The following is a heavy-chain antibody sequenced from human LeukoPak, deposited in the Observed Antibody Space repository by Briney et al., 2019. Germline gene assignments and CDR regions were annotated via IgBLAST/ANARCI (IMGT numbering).Heavy chain of an antibody. Sequence: GGSLRLSCAASGFTFSSYGMHWVRQAPGKGLEWVAFIRYDGSNKYYADSVKGRFTISRDNSKNTLYLQMNSLRAEDTAVYYCASGMIAVEDYFDYWGQGTLVTVSS. J-gene: IGHJ4*02. D-gene: IGHD3-22*01. CDR2: IRYDGSNK. CDR1: GFTFSSYG. V-gene: IGHV3-30*02. CDR3: ASGMIAVEDYFDY.